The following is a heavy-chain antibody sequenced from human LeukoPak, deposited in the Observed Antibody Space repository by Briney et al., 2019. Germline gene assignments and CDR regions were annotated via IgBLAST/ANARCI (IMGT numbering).Heavy chain of an antibody. D-gene: IGHD2-21*02. CDR2: ISAYNGNT. CDR1: GYTCTSYG. Sequence: GASVKVSCKASGYTCTSYGISWVRQAPGQGLEWMGWISAYNGNTNYAQKLQGRVTMATDTSTSTAYMELRSLRSDDTAVYYCARGQAYCGGDCYYDAFDIWGQGTMVTVSS. V-gene: IGHV1-18*01. J-gene: IGHJ3*02. CDR3: ARGQAYCGGDCYYDAFDI.